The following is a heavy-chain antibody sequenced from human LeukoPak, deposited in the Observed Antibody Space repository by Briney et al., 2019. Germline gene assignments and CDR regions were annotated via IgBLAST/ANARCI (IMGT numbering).Heavy chain of an antibody. V-gene: IGHV4-61*02. Sequence: PSETLSLTCTVSGGSISSGSYYWSWIRQPAGKGLEWIGRIYTSGSTNYNPSLKRRVTISVDTSKNQFSLKLSSVTAADTAVYYCARKQWVPYYLDYWGQGTLVTVSS. J-gene: IGHJ4*02. CDR1: GGSISSGSYY. CDR2: IYTSGST. D-gene: IGHD6-19*01. CDR3: ARKQWVPYYLDY.